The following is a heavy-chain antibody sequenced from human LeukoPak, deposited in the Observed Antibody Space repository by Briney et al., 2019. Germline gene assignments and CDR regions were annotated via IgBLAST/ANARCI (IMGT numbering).Heavy chain of an antibody. D-gene: IGHD1-7*01. CDR2: INPNSGGT. J-gene: IGHJ4*02. CDR3: ARVWRKFWNYAQPYYFDY. V-gene: IGHV1-2*02. Sequence: ASVKVSCKASGYTFTSYGISWVRQAPGQGLEWMGWINPNSGGTNYAQKFQGRVTMTRDTSISTAYMELSRLRSDDTAVYYCARVWRKFWNYAQPYYFDYWGQGTLATVSS. CDR1: GYTFTSYG.